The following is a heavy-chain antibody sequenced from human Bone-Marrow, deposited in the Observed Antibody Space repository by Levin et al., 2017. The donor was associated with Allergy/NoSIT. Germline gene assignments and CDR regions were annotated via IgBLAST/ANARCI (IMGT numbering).Heavy chain of an antibody. CDR1: GGSISSGGYS. CDR2: IYHSGST. V-gene: IGHV4-30-2*01. D-gene: IGHD3-10*01. J-gene: IGHJ3*02. CDR3: ARRLWFGEFTDAFDI. Sequence: LRLSCAVSGGSISSGGYSWSWIRQPPGKGLEWIGYIYHSGSTYYNPSLKSRVTISVDRSKNQFSLKLSSVTAADTAVYYCARRLWFGEFTDAFDIWGQGTMVTVSS.